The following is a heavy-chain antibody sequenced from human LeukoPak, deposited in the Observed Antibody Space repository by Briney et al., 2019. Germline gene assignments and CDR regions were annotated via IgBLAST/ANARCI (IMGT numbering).Heavy chain of an antibody. CDR1: GFTFSAYW. J-gene: IGHJ4*02. CDR3: AKLAKYFYGSETYYFFEH. D-gene: IGHD3-10*01. V-gene: IGHV3-7*01. Sequence: GGSLRLSCAASGFTFSAYWMHWVRQAPGKGLEWVANIKQDGSEKYYVDSVKGRFTISRDNAKNSLFLQMNSLRVEDTAVYYCAKLAKYFYGSETYYFFEHWGQGTPVTASS. CDR2: IKQDGSEK.